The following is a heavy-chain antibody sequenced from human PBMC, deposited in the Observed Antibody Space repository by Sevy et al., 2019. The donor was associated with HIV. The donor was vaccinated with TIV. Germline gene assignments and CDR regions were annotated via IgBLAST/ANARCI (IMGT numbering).Heavy chain of an antibody. V-gene: IGHV3-30*02. CDR2: VRFDGSFR. Sequence: GGSLRLSCEASEFTFSSYGMHWVRQAPGKGLEWVAFVRFDGSFRTYARSVKGRFSISRDNSRTVLYLQMISLTTEDTALYYCAKEHGVWESTLPLANDYWGQGALVTVSS. D-gene: IGHD1-26*01. CDR3: AKEHGVWESTLPLANDY. CDR1: EFTFSSYG. J-gene: IGHJ4*02.